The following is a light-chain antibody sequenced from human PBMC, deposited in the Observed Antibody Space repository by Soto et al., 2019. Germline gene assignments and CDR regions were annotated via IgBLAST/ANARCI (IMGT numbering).Light chain of an antibody. J-gene: IGKJ2*01. V-gene: IGKV4-1*01. CDR1: QSVLYSSNNKNY. CDR3: QQYYGTPHT. CDR2: WAS. Sequence: DIVMTQSPDSLAVSLGERATINCKSSQSVLYSSNNKNYLAWYQQKPGQPPKLLIHWASTRESGVPDRFSGSGIGTDFALTISSLQAEDVAVYYCQQYYGTPHTFGQGTKLEIK.